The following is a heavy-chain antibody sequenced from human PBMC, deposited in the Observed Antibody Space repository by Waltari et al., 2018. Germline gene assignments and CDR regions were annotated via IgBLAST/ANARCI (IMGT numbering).Heavy chain of an antibody. CDR1: GDSISTSTFS. J-gene: IGHJ4*02. D-gene: IGHD3-3*01. Sequence: QAQLQAVGPGQVQPSETRSLRCAVPGDSISTSTFSCGWGRQPPGKWLEWIESIYYNGDKFYNPSLKSRLTLSIDTSNNHFALSLTSVTAADTAIYYCVRQRSADFWSGYFDLWGQGTLVTVSS. V-gene: IGHV4-39*01. CDR3: VRQRSADFWSGYFDL. CDR2: IYYNGDK.